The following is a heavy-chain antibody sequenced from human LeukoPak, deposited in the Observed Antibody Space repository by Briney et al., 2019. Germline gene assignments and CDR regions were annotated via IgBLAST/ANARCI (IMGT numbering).Heavy chain of an antibody. D-gene: IGHD1-26*01. V-gene: IGHV4-38-2*02. J-gene: IGHJ4*02. CDR2: IYHSGST. Sequence: PSETLSLTCAVSGYSISSGYHWGWIRQPPGKGLEWIGSIYHSGSTYYNPSLKSRVTISVDTSKNQFSLKLSSVTAADTAVYYCARDRIVGATGGFDYWGQGTLVTVSS. CDR1: GYSISSGYH. CDR3: ARDRIVGATGGFDY.